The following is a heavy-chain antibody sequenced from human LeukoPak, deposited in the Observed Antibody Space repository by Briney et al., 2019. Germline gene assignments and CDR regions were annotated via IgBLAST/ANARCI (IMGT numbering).Heavy chain of an antibody. J-gene: IGHJ6*02. D-gene: IGHD1-7*01. CDR2: IYSGGST. CDR3: ARDIERVTGTTYYYYYGMDA. CDR1: GFTVSSNY. Sequence: GGSLRLSCAASGFTVSSNYMSWVRQAPGKGLEWVSVIYSGGSTYYADSVKGRFTISRDNSKNTLYLQMNSLRAEDTAVYYCARDIERVTGTTYYYYYGMDAWGQGTTVTVSS. V-gene: IGHV3-66*02.